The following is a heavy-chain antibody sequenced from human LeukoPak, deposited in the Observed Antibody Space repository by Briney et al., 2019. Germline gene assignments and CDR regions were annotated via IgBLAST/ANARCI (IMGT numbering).Heavy chain of an antibody. CDR3: AKDFSRPPVLRYFDWSTRPYGMDV. J-gene: IGHJ6*02. CDR2: IRYDGSNK. D-gene: IGHD3-9*01. V-gene: IGHV3-30*02. Sequence: PGGSLRLSCAASGFTFSSYGMHWVRQAPGKGLEWVAFIRYDGSNKYYADSVKVRFTISRDNSKNTLYLQMNSLRAEDTAVYYCAKDFSRPPVLRYFDWSTRPYGMDVWGQGTTVTVSS. CDR1: GFTFSSYG.